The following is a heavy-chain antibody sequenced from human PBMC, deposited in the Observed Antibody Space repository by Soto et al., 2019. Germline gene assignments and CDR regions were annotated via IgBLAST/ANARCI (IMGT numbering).Heavy chain of an antibody. Sequence: QVQLVQSGAEVKKPGSSVKVSCKASGGTFSSYAISWVRQAPGQGLEWMGGIIPIFGTANYAQKFQGRVTITADESTSPAYMELSRLRAEDTAVYYCAREGGLSSSHPYGMDVWGQGTTVTVSS. CDR3: AREGGLSSSHPYGMDV. CDR1: GGTFSSYA. CDR2: IIPIFGTA. D-gene: IGHD6-6*01. V-gene: IGHV1-69*01. J-gene: IGHJ6*02.